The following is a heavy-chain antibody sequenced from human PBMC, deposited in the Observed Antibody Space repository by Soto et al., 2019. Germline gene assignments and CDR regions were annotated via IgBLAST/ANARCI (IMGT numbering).Heavy chain of an antibody. CDR2: IYSGGST. J-gene: IGHJ4*02. V-gene: IGHV3-66*01. CDR1: GFTVSSNY. Sequence: GGSLRLSCAASGFTVSSNYMSWVRQAPGKGLEWVSVIYSGGSTYYADSVKGRFTISRDNSKNTLYLQMNSLRAEDTAVYYCARETRFLEWPSHFDYWGQGTLVTVSS. CDR3: ARETRFLEWPSHFDY. D-gene: IGHD3-3*01.